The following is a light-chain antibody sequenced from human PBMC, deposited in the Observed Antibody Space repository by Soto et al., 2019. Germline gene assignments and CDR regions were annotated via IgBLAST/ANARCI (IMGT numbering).Light chain of an antibody. J-gene: IGLJ2*01. CDR1: SSDVGGYNY. V-gene: IGLV2-14*03. CDR3: SSYTRSATLV. CDR2: DVT. Sequence: QSVLTQPASVSGSPGQSITISCTGSSSDVGGYNYVSWYQQHPDKAPKLIIYDVTNRPSGVSKRFSGSKSGNTASLTISGLQAEDEADYHCSSYTRSATLVFGGRTKLTVL.